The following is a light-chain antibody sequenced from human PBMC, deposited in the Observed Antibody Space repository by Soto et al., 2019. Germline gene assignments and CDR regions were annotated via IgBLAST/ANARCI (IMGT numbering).Light chain of an antibody. CDR1: QSVSSY. V-gene: IGKV3-11*01. J-gene: IGKJ5*01. Sequence: EVVLTQSPATLSLSPGERATLSCRASQSVSSYLAWYQQKPGQAPRLLIYDASNRATGIPDRISGSGSGTDFTLTISSLEPEDFAVYYCQQSSNWPPSITFGQGTRLEIK. CDR3: QQSSNWPPSIT. CDR2: DAS.